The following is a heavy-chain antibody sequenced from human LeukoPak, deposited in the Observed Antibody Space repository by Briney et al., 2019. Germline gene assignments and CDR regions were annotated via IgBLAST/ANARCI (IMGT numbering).Heavy chain of an antibody. CDR3: ARVRTGIVGATYSDWFDP. CDR2: ISAYNGNT. V-gene: IGHV1-18*01. CDR1: GYAFTSYG. D-gene: IGHD1-26*01. J-gene: IGHJ5*02. Sequence: ASVKVSCKASGYAFTSYGISWVRQAPGQGLEWMGWISAYNGNTNYAQKLQGRVTMTTDTSTSTAYMELRSLRSDDTAVYYCARVRTGIVGATYSDWFDPWGQGTLVTVSS.